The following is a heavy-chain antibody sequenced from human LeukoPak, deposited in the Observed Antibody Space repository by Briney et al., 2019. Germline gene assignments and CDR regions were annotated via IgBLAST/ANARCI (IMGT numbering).Heavy chain of an antibody. J-gene: IGHJ3*02. CDR1: GGSISSGDYY. CDR3: ARDHPWDFGAFDI. CDR2: IYYSGST. V-gene: IGHV4-30-4*08. Sequence: SETLSLTRTVSGGSISSGDYYWSWIRQPPGKGLEWIGYIYYSGSTYYNPSLKSRVTISVDTSKNQFSLKLSSVTAADTAVYYCARDHPWDFGAFDIRGQGTMVTVSS. D-gene: IGHD3-3*01.